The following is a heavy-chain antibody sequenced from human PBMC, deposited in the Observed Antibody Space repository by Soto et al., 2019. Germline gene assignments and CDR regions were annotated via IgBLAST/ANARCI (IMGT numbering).Heavy chain of an antibody. CDR2: IYYSGST. J-gene: IGHJ5*02. V-gene: IGHV4-39*01. CDR1: GGSISSSSYY. Sequence: PSETLSLTCTVSGGSISSSSYYWGWIRQPPGKGLEWIGSIYYSGSTYYNPSLKSRVTISVDTSKNQFSLKLSSVTAADTAVYYCARQGYCSGGSCCSGGLNWFDPWGQGTLVTVSS. D-gene: IGHD2-15*01. CDR3: ARQGYCSGGSCCSGGLNWFDP.